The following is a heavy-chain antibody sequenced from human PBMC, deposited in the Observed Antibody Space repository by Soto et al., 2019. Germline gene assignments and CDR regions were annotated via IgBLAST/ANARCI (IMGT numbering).Heavy chain of an antibody. D-gene: IGHD4-4*01. CDR2: IYYSGST. CDR1: GGSVSSYY. CDR3: ARHSNRNYGLYFFDY. J-gene: IGHJ4*02. Sequence: SETLSLTCTVSGGSVSSYYWSWIRQPPGKGLEWIGYIYYSGSTKYNPSLKSRVTMSVDTSNNQFSLKMSSVAAADTAVYYCARHSNRNYGLYFFDYWGLGALVTVSS. V-gene: IGHV4-59*08.